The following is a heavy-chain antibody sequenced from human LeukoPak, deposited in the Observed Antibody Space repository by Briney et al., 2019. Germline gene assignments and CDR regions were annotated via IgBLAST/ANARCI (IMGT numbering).Heavy chain of an antibody. CDR1: GGSFSGYY. D-gene: IGHD2-2*02. CDR2: INHSGST. J-gene: IGHJ2*01. CDR3: ARAPYRSTSRYRAPSCWYFDL. V-gene: IGHV4-34*01. Sequence: SETLSLTCAVSGGSFSGYYWSWIRQPPGKGLEWIGEINHSGSTNYNPSLKSRVTISVDTSKNQSSLKLSSVTAADTAVYYCARAPYRSTSRYRAPSCWYFDLWGRGTLVTVSS.